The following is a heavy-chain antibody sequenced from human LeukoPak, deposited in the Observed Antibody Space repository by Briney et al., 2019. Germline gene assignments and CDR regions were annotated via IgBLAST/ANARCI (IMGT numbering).Heavy chain of an antibody. D-gene: IGHD2-15*01. CDR1: GFTFSTFA. CDR3: ARGGYCSGGICYHYYYYIDV. J-gene: IGHJ6*03. CDR2: ISSTGDST. V-gene: IGHV3-64*01. Sequence: GGSLRLSCAASGFTFSTFAMHWVRQAPGKGLEYVSAISSTGDSTYYGNSVKGRFTISRDNSKNALYLQLRSLGPEDMAVYYCARGGYCSGGICYHYYYYIDVWGKGTTVTVSS.